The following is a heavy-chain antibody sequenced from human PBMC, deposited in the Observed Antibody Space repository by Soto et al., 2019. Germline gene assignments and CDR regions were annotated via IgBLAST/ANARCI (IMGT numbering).Heavy chain of an antibody. CDR1: GYTFTSYD. D-gene: IGHD2-21*02. V-gene: IGHV1-8*01. CDR2: MNPNSGNT. Sequence: ASVKVSCKASGYTFTSYDINWVRQATGQGLEWMGWMNPNSGNTGYAQKFQGRVTMTRSTSISTAYMELSSLRSEDTAVYYCARGSGVTRANKKHYYGMDVWGQGTTVTVSS. J-gene: IGHJ6*02. CDR3: ARGSGVTRANKKHYYGMDV.